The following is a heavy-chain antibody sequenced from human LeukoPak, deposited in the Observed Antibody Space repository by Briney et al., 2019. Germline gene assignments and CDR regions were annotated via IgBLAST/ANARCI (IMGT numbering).Heavy chain of an antibody. D-gene: IGHD1-26*01. Sequence: GGSLRLSCSASGFTFSRCAMHWVRQGPGKGLEYVSGINDYGSRTHYGDSAKGRFIISRDDSRNTVFLHMNSLRGDDTALYYCIKDLSGSYTFDYWGQGILVTVSS. V-gene: IGHV3-64D*09. J-gene: IGHJ4*02. CDR2: INDYGSRT. CDR1: GFTFSRCA. CDR3: IKDLSGSYTFDY.